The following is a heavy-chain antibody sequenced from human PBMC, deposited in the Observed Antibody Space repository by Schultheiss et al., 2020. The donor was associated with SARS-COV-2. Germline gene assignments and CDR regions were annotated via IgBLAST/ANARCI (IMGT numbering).Heavy chain of an antibody. CDR3: AKPDHFGPGVGYGMDV. V-gene: IGHV1-69*13. CDR1: GYTFTSYA. Sequence: SVKVSCKASGYTFTSYAMHWVRQAPGQRLEWMGGIIPIFGKVDYAQKFQGRVTITADESTSTAYMELSSLRSEDTAVYYCAKPDHFGPGVGYGMDVWGQGTTVTVSS. J-gene: IGHJ6*02. CDR2: IIPIFGKV. D-gene: IGHD3-16*01.